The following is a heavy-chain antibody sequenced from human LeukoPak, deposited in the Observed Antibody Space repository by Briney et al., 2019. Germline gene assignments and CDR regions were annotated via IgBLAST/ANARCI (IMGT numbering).Heavy chain of an antibody. Sequence: GGSLRLSCAASGFTFDDYAMHWVRQAPGKGLEWVSGISWNSGSIGYADSVKGRFTISRDNAKNSLYLQMNSLKTEDTAVYYCARKGAKGYYYDSSSPSDYWGQGTLVTVSS. J-gene: IGHJ4*02. CDR2: ISWNSGSI. CDR1: GFTFDDYA. D-gene: IGHD3-22*01. V-gene: IGHV3-9*01. CDR3: ARKGAKGYYYDSSSPSDY.